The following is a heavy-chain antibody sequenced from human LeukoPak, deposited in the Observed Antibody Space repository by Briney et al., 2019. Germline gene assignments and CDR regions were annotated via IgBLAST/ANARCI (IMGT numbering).Heavy chain of an antibody. Sequence: ASVKVSCKASGYTFTSYDINWVRQATGQGLEWMGWMNPNSGNTGYAQKFQGRVTMTRNTSISIAYMELSSLRSEDTAVYYCAREYRSTMSRSAWFDPGGEGTLVTVYS. D-gene: IGHD3-22*01. CDR3: AREYRSTMSRSAWFDP. J-gene: IGHJ5*02. V-gene: IGHV1-8*02. CDR1: GYTFTSYD. CDR2: MNPNSGNT.